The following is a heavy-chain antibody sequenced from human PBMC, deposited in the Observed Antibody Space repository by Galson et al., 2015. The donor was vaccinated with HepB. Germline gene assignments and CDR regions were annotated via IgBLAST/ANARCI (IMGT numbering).Heavy chain of an antibody. V-gene: IGHV3-9*01. J-gene: IGHJ4*02. CDR2: ISWNSGSI. CDR3: AKDNGFFGAAAGNFDY. Sequence: SLRLSCAASGFTFDDYAMHWVRQAPGKGLEWVSGISWNSGSIGYADSVKGRFTISRDNAKNSLYLQMNSLRAEDTALYYCAKDNGFFGAAAGNFDYWGQGTLVTVSS. D-gene: IGHD6-13*01. CDR1: GFTFDDYA.